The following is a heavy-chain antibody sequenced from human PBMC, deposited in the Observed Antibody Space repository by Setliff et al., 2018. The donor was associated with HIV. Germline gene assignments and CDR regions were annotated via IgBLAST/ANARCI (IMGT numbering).Heavy chain of an antibody. CDR2: ISSSGANSDTII. V-gene: IGHV3-48*03. Sequence: GSLRLSCTTSGFTFSRYEMNWVRQTPEKGLEWIAYISSSGANSDTIIYYAESVKGRFTISRDNARNSLYLHMSSLTGEDTAVYYRVRETRDWGYCSGAYCVDEWGQGTLVTVSS. D-gene: IGHD2-15*01. J-gene: IGHJ4*02. CDR1: GFTFSRYE. CDR3: VRETRDWGYCSGAYCVDE.